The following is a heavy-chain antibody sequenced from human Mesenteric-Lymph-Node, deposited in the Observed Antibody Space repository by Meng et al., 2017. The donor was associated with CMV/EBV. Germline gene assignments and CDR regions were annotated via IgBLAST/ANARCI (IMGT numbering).Heavy chain of an antibody. J-gene: IGHJ6*02. V-gene: IGHV3-21*01. CDR2: ISSSSSYI. CDR1: GFTFSSYS. Sequence: GESLKISCAASGFTFSSYSMNWVRRAPGKGLEWVSSISSSSSYIYYADSVKGRFTISRDNAKNSLYLQMNSLRAEDTAVYYCATLPFDSYGYGGMDVWGQGTTVTVSS. CDR3: ATLPFDSYGYGGMDV. D-gene: IGHD5-18*01.